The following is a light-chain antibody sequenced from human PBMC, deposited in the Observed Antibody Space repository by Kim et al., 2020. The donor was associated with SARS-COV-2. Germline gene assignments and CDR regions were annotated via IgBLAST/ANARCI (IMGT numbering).Light chain of an antibody. CDR2: STS. Sequence: SPGERATLSCRSSLSISTSYLAWYQQKPGQSPRLLIYSTSTRATGIPDRFSGSGSGTDFTLTISRLEPEDFAVYYCQQYGDSPRFTFGQGTKLEI. CDR3: QQYGDSPRFT. V-gene: IGKV3-20*01. J-gene: IGKJ2*01. CDR1: LSISTSY.